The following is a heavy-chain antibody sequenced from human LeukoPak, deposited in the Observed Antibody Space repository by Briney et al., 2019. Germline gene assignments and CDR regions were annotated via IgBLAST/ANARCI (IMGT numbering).Heavy chain of an antibody. D-gene: IGHD2-2*01. CDR3: ARGRAYCSSTSCWSGWFDP. Sequence: SETLSLTCAVYGGSFSGYHWSWIRQPPGKGLEWIGEIDHSGSTNYNPSLKSRVTISVDTSKNQFSLKLSSVTAADTAVYYCARGRAYCSSTSCWSGWFDPWGQGTLVTVSS. J-gene: IGHJ5*02. V-gene: IGHV4-34*01. CDR2: IDHSGST. CDR1: GGSFSGYH.